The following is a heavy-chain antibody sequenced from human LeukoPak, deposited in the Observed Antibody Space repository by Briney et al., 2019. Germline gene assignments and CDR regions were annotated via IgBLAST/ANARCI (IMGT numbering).Heavy chain of an antibody. V-gene: IGHV4-61*02. D-gene: IGHD3-10*01. CDR2: IYTSGST. J-gene: IGHJ4*02. CDR3: ARHGDYYGSGSYYNPLDY. CDR1: GGSISSGSYY. Sequence: PSETLSLTCTVSGGSISSGSYYWSWIRQPAGKGLEWIGRIYTSGSTNYNPSLKSRVTISVDTSKNQFSLKLSSVTAADTAVYYCARHGDYYGSGSYYNPLDYWGQGTLVTVSS.